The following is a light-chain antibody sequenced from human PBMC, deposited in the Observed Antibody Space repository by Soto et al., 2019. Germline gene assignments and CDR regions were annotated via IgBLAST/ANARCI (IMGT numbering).Light chain of an antibody. V-gene: IGKV1-39*01. CDR2: AAV. Sequence: DIQMTQSPFSLSASVGDRVTITCRASQSISSYLNWYQQKPGKPPKLLIYAAVSLQSGIPSRFSAYGSGTDFTLTISSLQPEDFETYYCQQYNDWPRTFGQGTQVDIX. CDR3: QQYNDWPRT. J-gene: IGKJ1*01. CDR1: QSISSY.